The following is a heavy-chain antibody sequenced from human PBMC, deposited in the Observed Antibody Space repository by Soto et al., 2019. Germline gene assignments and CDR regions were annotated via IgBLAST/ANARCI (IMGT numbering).Heavy chain of an antibody. V-gene: IGHV5-51*01. J-gene: IGHJ3*02. CDR3: ARHFDAFDI. Sequence: PGQSLTRSSTVSVDRFTSYLICSVRQMPGKGLEWMGIIYPGDSDTRYSPSFQGQVTISADKSISTAYLQWSSLKASDTAMYYCARHFDAFDIWGQGTMGTV. CDR2: IYPGDSDT. CDR1: VDRFTSYL.